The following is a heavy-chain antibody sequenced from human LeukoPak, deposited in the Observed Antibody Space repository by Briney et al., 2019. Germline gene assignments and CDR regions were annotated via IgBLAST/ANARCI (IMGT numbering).Heavy chain of an antibody. D-gene: IGHD6-13*01. CDR3: AKDKSGYSSSYLFDY. CDR1: GFTFSSYG. J-gene: IGHJ4*02. CDR2: ISWNSGSI. Sequence: GGSLRLSCAASGFTFSSYGMSWVRQAPGKGLEWVSGISWNSGSIGYADSVKGRFTISRDNAKNSLYLQMNSLRAEDTALYYCAKDKSGYSSSYLFDYWGQGTLVTVSS. V-gene: IGHV3-9*01.